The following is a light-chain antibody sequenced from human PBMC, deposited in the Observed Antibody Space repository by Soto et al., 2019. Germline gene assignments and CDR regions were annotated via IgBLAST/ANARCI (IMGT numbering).Light chain of an antibody. Sequence: EVVLTQSPATLSLSPGERATLSCRASQSVSTYLAWYQQKPGQAPRLLIYDASNRATGIPARFSGSGSATDSTLTISSLEPEDFAVYYCQQRSSRITFGQGTKVDIK. CDR2: DAS. V-gene: IGKV3-11*01. CDR3: QQRSSRIT. J-gene: IGKJ1*01. CDR1: QSVSTY.